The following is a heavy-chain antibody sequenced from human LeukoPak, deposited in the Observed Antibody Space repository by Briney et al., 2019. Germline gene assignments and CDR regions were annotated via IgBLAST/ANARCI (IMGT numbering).Heavy chain of an antibody. CDR1: GGSISSYY. Sequence: SETLSLTCTVSGGSISSYYWSWSRQPPGKGLEWIGYIYTSGSTNYNPSLKSRGTISLDTSKKQFSLKLSSVPAADTAVYYCARLSGGGNPRTWYYYYYLDVWGKATTATV. CDR2: IYTSGST. D-gene: IGHD4-23*01. V-gene: IGHV4-4*09. CDR3: ARLSGGGNPRTWYYYYYLDV. J-gene: IGHJ6*03.